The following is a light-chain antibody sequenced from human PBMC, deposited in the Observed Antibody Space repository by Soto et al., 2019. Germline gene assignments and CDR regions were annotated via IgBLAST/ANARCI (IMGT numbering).Light chain of an antibody. V-gene: IGKV1-5*03. J-gene: IGKJ1*01. CDR1: QSVSSR. CDR2: QAS. Sequence: DIQMTQSPSTLSASVGDRVTITCRASQSVSSRLAWYQHKPGKAPKLLIYQASSLESGVPSRFSGSGSGTDFTLTISSLQPDDFATYYCQQYNIYSWTFGQGTKVDIK. CDR3: QQYNIYSWT.